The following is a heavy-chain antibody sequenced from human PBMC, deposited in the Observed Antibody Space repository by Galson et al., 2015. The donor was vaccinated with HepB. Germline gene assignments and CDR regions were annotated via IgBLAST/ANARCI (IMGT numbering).Heavy chain of an antibody. CDR3: ARAPAAIGADYYMDV. CDR1: GYTFTSYD. Sequence: SVKVSCKASGYTFTSYDINWVRQATGQGLEWMGWMNPNSGNTGYAQKFQGRVTMTRNTSISTAYMELSSLRSEDTAVYYCARAPAAIGADYYMDVWGKGTTVTVSS. D-gene: IGHD2-2*02. CDR2: MNPNSGNT. V-gene: IGHV1-8*01. J-gene: IGHJ6*03.